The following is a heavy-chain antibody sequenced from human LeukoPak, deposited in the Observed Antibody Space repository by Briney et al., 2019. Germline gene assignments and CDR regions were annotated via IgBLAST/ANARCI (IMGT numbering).Heavy chain of an antibody. Sequence: SETLSLTCAVYGGSFSGYYWSWIRQPPGKGLEWIGEINHSGSTNYNPSLKSRVTISVDTSKNQFSLKLSSVTAADTAVYYCARRRGPYCRYCTFDYWGQGTLVTVSS. CDR2: INHSGST. D-gene: IGHD2-8*01. J-gene: IGHJ4*02. CDR1: GGSFSGYY. V-gene: IGHV4-34*01. CDR3: ARRRGPYCRYCTFDY.